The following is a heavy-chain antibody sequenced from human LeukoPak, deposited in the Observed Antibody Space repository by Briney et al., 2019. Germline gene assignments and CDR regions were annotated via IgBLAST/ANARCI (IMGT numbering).Heavy chain of an antibody. CDR1: GGSISSYY. CDR3: ASHRHNGGHHF. J-gene: IGHJ4*02. CDR2: IYYSGST. Sequence: PSETLSLTCTVSGGSISSYYWSWIRQPPWKGLEWIGSIYYSGSTFYNPALNSRLTISADTPKNQFSLNLASVTAADTAVYYCASHRHNGGHHFWGQGTLVTVSS. D-gene: IGHD3-16*01. V-gene: IGHV4-59*05.